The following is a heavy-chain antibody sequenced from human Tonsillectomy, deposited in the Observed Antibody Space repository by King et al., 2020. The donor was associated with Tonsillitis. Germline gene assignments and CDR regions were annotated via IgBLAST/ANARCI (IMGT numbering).Heavy chain of an antibody. CDR2: IYRSGDT. CDR3: VKDRVGSSYTFHL. Sequence: HVQLQESGPGLVKPSGTLSLTCAVSGASISSPNWWSWVRQPPGKGLEWIGEIYRSGDTKYNPSLKSRVTIIVDESKNQFSLNLSAVTAADTAVYYCVKDRVGSSYTFHLWGQGTMVTVSS. J-gene: IGHJ3*01. CDR1: GASISSPNW. D-gene: IGHD2-2*02. V-gene: IGHV4-4*02.